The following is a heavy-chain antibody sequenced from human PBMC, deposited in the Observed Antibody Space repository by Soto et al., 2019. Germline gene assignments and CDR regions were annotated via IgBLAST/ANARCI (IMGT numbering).Heavy chain of an antibody. CDR1: GGSFSGYY. V-gene: IGHV4-34*01. Sequence: ETLSLTCAVYGGSFSGYYWSWIRQPPGKGLEWIGEINHSGSTNYNPSLKSRVTISVDTSKNQFSLKLSSVTAADTAVYYCASSNHRYYYYMDVWGKGTTVTVSS. J-gene: IGHJ6*03. CDR2: INHSGST. CDR3: ASSNHRYYYYMDV.